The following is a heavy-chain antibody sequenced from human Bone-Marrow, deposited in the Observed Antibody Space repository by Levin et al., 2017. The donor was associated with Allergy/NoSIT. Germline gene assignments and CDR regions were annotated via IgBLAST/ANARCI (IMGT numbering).Heavy chain of an antibody. CDR2: IFPGDSDT. J-gene: IGHJ4*02. D-gene: IGHD6-13*01. Sequence: GESLKISCKGSGYTFMSYWNGWVRQKPGKGLEWIGIIFPGDSDTRYSPSFQGQVTLSADTSTKSAYLQWRSLKASDTATYYGARGRGSSWYSYFDLWRQGSLVTVSS. V-gene: IGHV5-51*01. CDR3: ARGRGSSWYSYFDL. CDR1: GYTFMSYW.